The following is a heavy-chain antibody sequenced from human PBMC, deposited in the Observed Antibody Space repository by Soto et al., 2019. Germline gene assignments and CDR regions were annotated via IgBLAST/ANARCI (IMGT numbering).Heavy chain of an antibody. Sequence: EVQLLESGGDLKQPGWSLRLSCVASGLTFGSRAMSWVRQAPGEGLQWVSTITDTGGDAKYADSVRGRFVISRDNSKKTLYLQMTSLTAEDSAMYFCARGSTDSYPGSRIFDFWGRGTLVTVSS. J-gene: IGHJ4*02. CDR2: ITDTGGDA. D-gene: IGHD3-10*01. V-gene: IGHV3-23*01. CDR3: ARGSTDSYPGSRIFDF. CDR1: GLTFGSRA.